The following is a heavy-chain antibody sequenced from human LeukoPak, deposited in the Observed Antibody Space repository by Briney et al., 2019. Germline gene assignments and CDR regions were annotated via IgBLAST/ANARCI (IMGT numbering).Heavy chain of an antibody. Sequence: ASVKVSCKASGGTFSSYAISWVRQAAGQGVEGMGRIIPILGIANYAQKFQGRVTITADKSTSTAYMELSSLRSEDTAVYYCARMSERFGCFDLWGQGTVVSVSS. V-gene: IGHV1-69*04. CDR3: ARMSERFGCFDL. CDR1: GGTFSSYA. CDR2: IIPILGIA. J-gene: IGHJ5*02. D-gene: IGHD3-16*01.